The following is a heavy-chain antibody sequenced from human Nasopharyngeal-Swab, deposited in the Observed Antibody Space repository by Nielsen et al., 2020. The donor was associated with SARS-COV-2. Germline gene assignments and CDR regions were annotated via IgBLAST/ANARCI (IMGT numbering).Heavy chain of an antibody. CDR3: ATHDSGSYWDY. CDR2: ISWNSGSI. D-gene: IGHD1-26*01. V-gene: IGHV3-9*01. J-gene: IGHJ4*02. Sequence: SLKISCAASGFTFDDYAMHWVRQAPGKGLEWVSGISWNSGSIGYADSVQGRFTISRDNAKNSLYLQMNSLRAEDTALYYCATHDSGSYWDYWGQGTLVTVSS. CDR1: GFTFDDYA.